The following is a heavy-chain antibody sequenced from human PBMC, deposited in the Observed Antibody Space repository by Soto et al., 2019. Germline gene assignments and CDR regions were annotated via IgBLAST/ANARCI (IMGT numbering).Heavy chain of an antibody. Sequence: VQLLASGGGLVQPGGSLRLSCAASGFTFNNYAMTWVRQAPGKGLAWVSAISGGGHTTAYADSVKGRFPASRDGSKNTLDLQMSSLRAEDTAIYYCAKGRGGSGSQTLRVDCWGQVTLGTVSS. CDR3: AKGRGGSGSQTLRVDC. CDR2: ISGGGHTT. CDR1: GFTFNNYA. J-gene: IGHJ4*02. V-gene: IGHV3-23*01. D-gene: IGHD3-10*01.